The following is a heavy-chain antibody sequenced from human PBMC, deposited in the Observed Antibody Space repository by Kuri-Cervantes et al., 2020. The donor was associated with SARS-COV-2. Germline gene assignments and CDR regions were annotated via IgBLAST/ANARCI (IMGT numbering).Heavy chain of an antibody. CDR3: AMTIFGPGY. D-gene: IGHD3-3*01. J-gene: IGHJ4*02. V-gene: IGHV3-30*04. CDR1: GFTFSRSA. Sequence: GGSLRLSCAASGFTFSRSAMYWVRQAPGKGLEWVALISHDGTDEYNTASVRGRFTISRDIAKDSLYLQMDSLRAEDTSVYYCAMTIFGPGYWGQGTLVTVSS. CDR2: ISHDGTDE.